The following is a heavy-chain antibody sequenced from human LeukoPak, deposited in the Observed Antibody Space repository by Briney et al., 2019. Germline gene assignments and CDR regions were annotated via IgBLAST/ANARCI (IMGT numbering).Heavy chain of an antibody. CDR3: ARVRRVQLWLMGYYYYYMDV. D-gene: IGHD5-18*01. Sequence: SQTLSLTCTVSGGSISSGDYYWSWIRQPPGKGLEWIGYIYYSGSPYYNPSLKSRVTISVDTSKNQFSLKLSSVTAADTAVYYCARVRRVQLWLMGYYYYYMDVWGKGTTVTVSS. CDR1: GGSISSGDYY. V-gene: IGHV4-30-4*08. J-gene: IGHJ6*03. CDR2: IYYSGSP.